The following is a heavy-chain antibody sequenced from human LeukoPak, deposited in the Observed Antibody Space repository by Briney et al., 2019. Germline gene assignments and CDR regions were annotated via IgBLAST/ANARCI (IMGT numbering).Heavy chain of an antibody. D-gene: IGHD5-18*01. V-gene: IGHV4-31*03. Sequence: PSETLSLTCTVSGGSISSGGYYWSWIRQHPGKGLEWIGYIYYSGSTYYNPSLKSRVTISVDTSKNQFSLKLSSVTAADTAVYYCALARRGYSYGPRGYGMDVWGQGTTVTVSS. CDR3: ALARRGYSYGPRGYGMDV. J-gene: IGHJ6*02. CDR1: GGSISSGGYY. CDR2: IYYSGST.